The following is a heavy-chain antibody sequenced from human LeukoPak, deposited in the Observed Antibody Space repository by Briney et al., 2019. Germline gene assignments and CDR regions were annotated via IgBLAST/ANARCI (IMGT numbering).Heavy chain of an antibody. D-gene: IGHD5-24*01. CDR1: GGSFSSGGYF. J-gene: IGHJ4*02. CDR2: IYYSGNT. CDR3: AREGDGYNSFDY. V-gene: IGHV4-31*03. Sequence: SQTLSLTCTVSGGSFSSGGYFWSWIRQHPGEGLEWIGYIYYSGNTYYNPSLKSRVSISLDTSKNHFSLKLSFVTAADTAVYYCAREGDGYNSFDYWGQGTLVTVSS.